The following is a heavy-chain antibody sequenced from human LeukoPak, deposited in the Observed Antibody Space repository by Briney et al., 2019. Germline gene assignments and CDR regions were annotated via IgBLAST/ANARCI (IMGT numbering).Heavy chain of an antibody. CDR1: GGSISSNTYY. V-gene: IGHV4-61*01. CDR3: ARDSSAFDI. CDR2: IYYSGST. Sequence: KPSETLSLTCAVSGGSISSNTYYWSWIRQPPGKGLEWIGYIYYSGSTNYNPSLKSRVTISVDTSKNQFSLKLSSVTAADTAVYYCARDSSAFDIWGQGTMVTVSS. J-gene: IGHJ3*02.